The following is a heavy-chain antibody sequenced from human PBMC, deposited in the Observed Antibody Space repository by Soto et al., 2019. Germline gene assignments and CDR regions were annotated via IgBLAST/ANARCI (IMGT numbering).Heavy chain of an antibody. CDR1: GCSVSSNTAA. V-gene: IGHV6-1*01. CDR2: TYYRSNWRH. J-gene: IGHJ4*02. D-gene: IGHD6-19*01. Sequence: SQTLSLTCAISGCSVSSNTAAWNCIRSSPSRGLEWLGRTYYRSNWRHDYAVSVKSRITVNPDTSKNHFSLQLNSVTPDDTAVYYCARGVAGTGFDLWGQGTLVTVSS. CDR3: ARGVAGTGFDL.